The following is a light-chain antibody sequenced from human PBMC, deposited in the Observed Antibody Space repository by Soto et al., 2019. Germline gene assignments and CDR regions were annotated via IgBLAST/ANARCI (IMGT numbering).Light chain of an antibody. Sequence: QSVLTQPPSASGTPGLRVTISCSGSSSNVGSNTVNWYHQLPGTAPKLLIYSDNQRPSGVPDRFSGSKSGTSASLAISGLQSEDEADYYCAAWDDSLYGVVFGGGTKLTVL. CDR3: AAWDDSLYGVV. CDR1: SSNVGSNT. CDR2: SDN. V-gene: IGLV1-44*01. J-gene: IGLJ2*01.